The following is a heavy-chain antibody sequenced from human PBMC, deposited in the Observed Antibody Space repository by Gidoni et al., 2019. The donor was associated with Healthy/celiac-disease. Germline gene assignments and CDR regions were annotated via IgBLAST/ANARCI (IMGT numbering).Heavy chain of an antibody. D-gene: IGHD3-16*02. CDR1: GGSFSGYY. J-gene: IGHJ5*02. CDR3: ARATRRNRMGPYVWGSYRFRWFDP. CDR2: INHSGST. Sequence: QVQLQQWGAGLLKPSETLSLTCAVYGGSFSGYYWSWIRQPPGKGLEWIGEINHSGSTNYNPSLKSRVTISVDTSKNQFSLKLSSVTAADTAVYYCARATRRNRMGPYVWGSYRFRWFDPWGQGTLVTVSS. V-gene: IGHV4-34*01.